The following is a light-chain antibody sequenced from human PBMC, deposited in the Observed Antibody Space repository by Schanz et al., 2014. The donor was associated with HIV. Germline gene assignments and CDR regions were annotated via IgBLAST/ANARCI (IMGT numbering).Light chain of an antibody. CDR1: SSDVGGYNL. Sequence: QSALPQPASVSGSPGQSITISCTGTSSDVGGYNLVSWYQHHPDKAPKLIIYEGTKRPSGVSDRFSGSKSGNTASLTISGLQAEDEADYYCGTWDDSLNGWVFGGGTKLTVL. CDR3: GTWDDSLNGWV. V-gene: IGLV2-23*01. J-gene: IGLJ3*02. CDR2: EGT.